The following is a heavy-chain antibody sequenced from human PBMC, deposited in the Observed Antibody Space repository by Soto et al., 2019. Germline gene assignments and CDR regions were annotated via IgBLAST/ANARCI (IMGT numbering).Heavy chain of an antibody. V-gene: IGHV3-30*18. J-gene: IGHJ4*02. D-gene: IGHD6-13*01. CDR2: ISYDGSNK. CDR3: AKDRNLGSSWYYFDY. CDR1: GFTFSSYG. Sequence: GESLKISCAASGFTFSSYGMHWVRQAPGKGLEWVAVISYDGSNKYYADSVKGRFTISRDNSKNTLYLQMNSLRADDTAVYYCAKDRNLGSSWYYFDYWGQGTLVTVSS.